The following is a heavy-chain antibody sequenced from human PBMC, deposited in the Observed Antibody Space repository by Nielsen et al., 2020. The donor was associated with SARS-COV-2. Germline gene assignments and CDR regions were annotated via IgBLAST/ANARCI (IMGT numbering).Heavy chain of an antibody. CDR1: GYSFTSYW. CDR2: IYPGDSDT. D-gene: IGHD6-19*01. CDR3: ARQYVSGWYAAKDYYYGMDV. Sequence: GESLKISCKGSGYSFTSYWIGRVRQMPGKGLERMGIIYPGDSDTRYSPSFQGQVTISADKSISTAYLQWSSLKASDTAMYYCARQYVSGWYAAKDYYYGMDVWGQGTTVTVSS. J-gene: IGHJ6*02. V-gene: IGHV5-51*01.